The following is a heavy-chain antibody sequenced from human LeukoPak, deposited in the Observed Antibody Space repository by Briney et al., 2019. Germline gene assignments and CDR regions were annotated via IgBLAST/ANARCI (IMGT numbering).Heavy chain of an antibody. Sequence: GGSLKLSCAASGFIFSSYSMNWVRQAPGKGLEWVSAISGSGGSTYYPDSVKGRFTISRDNSKNTLYLQMNSLRAEDTAVYYCAKEKQSSGYFDYWGQGTLVTVSS. CDR1: GFIFSSYS. J-gene: IGHJ4*02. CDR2: ISGSGGST. CDR3: AKEKQSSGYFDY. D-gene: IGHD3-22*01. V-gene: IGHV3-23*01.